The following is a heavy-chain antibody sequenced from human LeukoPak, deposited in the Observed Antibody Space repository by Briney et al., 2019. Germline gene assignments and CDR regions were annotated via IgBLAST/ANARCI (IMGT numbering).Heavy chain of an antibody. J-gene: IGHJ4*02. CDR2: IYHSGST. CDR1: GGSISSGGYS. CDR3: ARGTLGYDY. V-gene: IGHV4-30-2*01. Sequence: PSETLSLTCAVSGGSISSGGYSWSWIRQPPGKGLEWIGYIYHSGSTDYNPSLKSRVTISVDRSKNQFSLTLRSVTAAETAVYYCARGTLGYDYWGQGTLVTVSS. D-gene: IGHD2-15*01.